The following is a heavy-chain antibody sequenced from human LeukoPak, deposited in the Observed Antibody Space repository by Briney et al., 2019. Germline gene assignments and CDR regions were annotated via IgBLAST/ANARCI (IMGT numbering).Heavy chain of an antibody. Sequence: ASVKVSCKVSGYTLTELSMHWVRQAPGKGLEWMGGFDPEHGETVYAQKFQGRLTMTEDTSTHTAYMELSSLRSDDTAVYYCATDPVGYCNANGCYSVDYWGQGTLVTVSS. CDR2: FDPEHGET. CDR1: GYTLTELS. V-gene: IGHV1-24*01. CDR3: ATDPVGYCNANGCYSVDY. J-gene: IGHJ4*02. D-gene: IGHD2-15*01.